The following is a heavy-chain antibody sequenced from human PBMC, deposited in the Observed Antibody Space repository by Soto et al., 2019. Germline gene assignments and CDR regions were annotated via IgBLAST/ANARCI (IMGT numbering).Heavy chain of an antibody. D-gene: IGHD4-17*01. Sequence: SETLSLTCPVSGGSISSYYWSWIRQPPGKGLEWIGYIYYSGSTNYNPSLKSRVTISVDTSKNQFSLKLSSVTAADTAVYYCGRDYGYYVFDYWGQGSLVT. CDR2: IYYSGST. V-gene: IGHV4-59*01. J-gene: IGHJ4*02. CDR3: GRDYGYYVFDY. CDR1: GGSISSYY.